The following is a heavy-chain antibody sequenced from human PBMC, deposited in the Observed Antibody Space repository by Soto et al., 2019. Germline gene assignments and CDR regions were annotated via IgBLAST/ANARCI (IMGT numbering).Heavy chain of an antibody. Sequence: SVKVSCKASGGTFSSYTISWVRQAPGQGLEWMGRIIPILGIANYAQKFQGRVMITADKSTSTAYMELSSLRSEDTAVYYCARAYCSSTSCYSLGSNWFDPWGQGTLVTVS. CDR3: ARAYCSSTSCYSLGSNWFDP. J-gene: IGHJ5*02. CDR1: GGTFSSYT. CDR2: IIPILGIA. D-gene: IGHD2-2*01. V-gene: IGHV1-69*02.